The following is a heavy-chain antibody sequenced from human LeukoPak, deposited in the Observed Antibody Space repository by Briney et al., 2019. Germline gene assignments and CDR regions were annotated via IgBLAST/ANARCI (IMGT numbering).Heavy chain of an antibody. CDR1: GFTVSSNY. J-gene: IGHJ6*02. Sequence: PGGSLRLSCAASGFTVSSNYMNWVRQAPGKGLEWVSSISSSSSYIYYADSVKGRFTISRDNAKNSLYLQVNSLRAEDTAVYYCARENYPTTVPTWSNGMDVWGQGTTVTVSS. CDR3: ARENYPTTVPTWSNGMDV. D-gene: IGHD4-17*01. V-gene: IGHV3-21*01. CDR2: ISSSSSYI.